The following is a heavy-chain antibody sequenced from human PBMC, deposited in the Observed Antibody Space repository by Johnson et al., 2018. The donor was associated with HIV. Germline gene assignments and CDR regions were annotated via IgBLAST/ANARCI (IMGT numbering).Heavy chain of an antibody. CDR2: INWNGGST. CDR3: ARDFYAVVATPFIGSAFDI. J-gene: IGHJ3*02. V-gene: IGHV3-20*04. Sequence: VQLVESGGGVVRPGGSLRLSCAASGFTFADYGMSWVRQAPGKGLEWVSGINWNGGSTGYADSVKGRFTISRDNAKNSLYLQMNSLRAEDTALYYCARDFYAVVATPFIGSAFDIWGQGTMVTVSS. D-gene: IGHD5-12*01. CDR1: GFTFADYG.